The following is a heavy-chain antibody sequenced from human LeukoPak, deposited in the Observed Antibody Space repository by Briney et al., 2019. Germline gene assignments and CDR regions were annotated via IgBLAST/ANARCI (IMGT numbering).Heavy chain of an antibody. J-gene: IGHJ5*02. CDR2: FYSNGRT. D-gene: IGHD1-1*01. Sequence: SETLFLTCDVSGGSISSFHWSWIRQPPGKGLEWMLSFYSNGRTNYNPSLKSRVTTSVDTSKNQFSLTLTSVTAADTAFYYCARDRHQLTSRTTGYNWFDLWGPGTLVTVSS. CDR1: GGSISSFH. V-gene: IGHV4-59*01. CDR3: ARDRHQLTSRTTGYNWFDL.